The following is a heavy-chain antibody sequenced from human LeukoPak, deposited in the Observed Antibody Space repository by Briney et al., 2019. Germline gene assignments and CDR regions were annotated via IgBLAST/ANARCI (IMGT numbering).Heavy chain of an antibody. Sequence: SETLSLTCAVYGGSFSGYYWSWIRQPPGKGLEWIGEINHSGSTNYNPSLKSRVTISVDTSKNQFSLKLSSVTAADTAVYYCARDVQDYDFWSGYASQYYYMDVWGKGTTVTVSS. D-gene: IGHD3-3*01. V-gene: IGHV4-34*01. J-gene: IGHJ6*03. CDR2: INHSGST. CDR1: GGSFSGYY. CDR3: ARDVQDYDFWSGYASQYYYMDV.